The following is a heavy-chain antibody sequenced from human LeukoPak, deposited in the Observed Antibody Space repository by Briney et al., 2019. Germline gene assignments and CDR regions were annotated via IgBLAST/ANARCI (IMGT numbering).Heavy chain of an antibody. CDR1: GGSFSGYY. CDR2: INHSGST. V-gene: IGHV4-34*01. Sequence: SETLSLTCAVYGGSFSGYYWSWIRQPPGKGLEWIGEINHSGSTNYNPSLKSRVTISVDTSKNQFSLKLSSVTAADTAVYYCARGPRTTVSSKYYYSYMDVWGKGTTVTVSS. CDR3: ARGPRTTVSSKYYYSYMDV. J-gene: IGHJ6*03. D-gene: IGHD4-11*01.